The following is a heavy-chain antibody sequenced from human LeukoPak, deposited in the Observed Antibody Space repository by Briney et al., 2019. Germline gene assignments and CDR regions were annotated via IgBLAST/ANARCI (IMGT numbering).Heavy chain of an antibody. CDR3: ARVSSSWYHFDY. Sequence: ASVKVSCKASGYTFTSYDINWVRQATGQGLEWMGWMNPNSGNTDYAQKFQGRVTMTRNTSISTAYMELSSLGSEDTAVYYCARVSSSWYHFDYWGQGTLVTVSS. CDR1: GYTFTSYD. V-gene: IGHV1-8*01. J-gene: IGHJ4*02. CDR2: MNPNSGNT. D-gene: IGHD6-13*01.